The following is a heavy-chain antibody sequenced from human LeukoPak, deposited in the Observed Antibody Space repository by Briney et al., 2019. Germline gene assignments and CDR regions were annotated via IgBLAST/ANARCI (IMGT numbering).Heavy chain of an antibody. V-gene: IGHV3-30-3*01. Sequence: GGSLRLSCAASGFTFSSYAMHWVRQAPGKGLEWVAVISYDGSNKYYADSVKGRFTISRDNSKNTLYLQMNSLRAEDTAVYYCARGNFKWKLLDYFDYWGQGTLVTVSS. D-gene: IGHD1-26*01. CDR2: ISYDGSNK. CDR3: ARGNFKWKLLDYFDY. CDR1: GFTFSSYA. J-gene: IGHJ4*02.